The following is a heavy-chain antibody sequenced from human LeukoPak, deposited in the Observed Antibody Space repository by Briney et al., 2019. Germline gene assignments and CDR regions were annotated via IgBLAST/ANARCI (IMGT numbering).Heavy chain of an antibody. CDR1: GFTLSSYS. D-gene: IGHD1-1*01. CDR3: ARDYNNPYYYYYMDV. J-gene: IGHJ6*03. V-gene: IGHV3-21*01. Sequence: GTSLRLSCVASGFTLSSYSMNWVRQAPGKGLEWVSSISSSSSYIYYADSVKGRFTISRDNAKNSLYLQMNSLRAEDTAVYYCARDYNNPYYYYYMDVWGKGTTVTVSS. CDR2: ISSSSSYI.